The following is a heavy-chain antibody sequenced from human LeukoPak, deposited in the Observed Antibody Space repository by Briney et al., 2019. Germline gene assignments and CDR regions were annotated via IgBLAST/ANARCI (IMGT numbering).Heavy chain of an antibody. J-gene: IGHJ5*01. D-gene: IGHD3-22*01. CDR2: IYTSGST. CDR3: ARGRDGTGYSLDWFDS. Sequence: SETLSPTCTVSGGSISSYYWSWIRQPAGKGLEWIGRIYTSGSTNYNPSLKSRVTISVDKSKNQFSLKLSSVTAADTAVYYCARGRDGTGYSLDWFDSWGQGTLVTVSS. CDR1: GGSISSYY. V-gene: IGHV4-4*07.